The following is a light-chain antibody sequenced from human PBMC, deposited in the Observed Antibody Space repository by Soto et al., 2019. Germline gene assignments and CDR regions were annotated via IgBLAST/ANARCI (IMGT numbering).Light chain of an antibody. V-gene: IGLV1-47*01. CDR1: SSNIGSNY. J-gene: IGLJ3*02. CDR2: RND. CDR3: AAWDDSLSAWV. Sequence: QSALTQPPSVSGTPGQRVTISCSGSSSNIGSNYVYWYQQLPGTAPKLLIYRNDQRPSGVPDRFSGSKSGTSASLAISGLRSEDEADYYCAAWDDSLSAWVFGGGTKLTVL.